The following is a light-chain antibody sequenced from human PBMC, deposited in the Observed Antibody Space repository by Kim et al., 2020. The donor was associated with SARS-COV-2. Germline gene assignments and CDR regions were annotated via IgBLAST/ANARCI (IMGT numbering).Light chain of an antibody. CDR1: QSLGNN. V-gene: IGKV3-15*01. CDR2: GAS. Sequence: SESQGERATHSGRPSQSLGNNLAWFQKKVGQTPRLLIYGASTRDTGFPDRFSGSGSGKEFTLTINSLQSEDIAFYYCLQYNDRPHSFGQGPSWRS. J-gene: IGKJ2*03. CDR3: LQYNDRPHS.